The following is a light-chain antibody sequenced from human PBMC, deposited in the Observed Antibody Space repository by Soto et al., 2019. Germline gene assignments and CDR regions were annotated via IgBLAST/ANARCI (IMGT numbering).Light chain of an antibody. J-gene: IGLJ2*01. Sequence: QSVLTQPASVSGSPGQWITISCTGSSSDVGGYNYVSWYQQYPGKAPKLMIYDVTNRPSGVSNRFSGSKSGNTASLTISGLQAEDEGDYFCSSYASNRDVIFGGGTKVTVL. CDR3: SSYASNRDVI. CDR1: SSDVGGYNY. V-gene: IGLV2-14*03. CDR2: DVT.